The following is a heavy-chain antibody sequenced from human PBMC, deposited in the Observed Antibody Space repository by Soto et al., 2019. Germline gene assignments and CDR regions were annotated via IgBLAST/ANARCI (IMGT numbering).Heavy chain of an antibody. D-gene: IGHD3-22*01. CDR1: GYSFTTYG. J-gene: IGHJ4*02. CDR3: VRDTYYYHSSGPAPFEY. CDR2: ISWYNGNT. V-gene: IGHV1-18*01. Sequence: QIQLVQSGTEVKRSGASVKVSCKTSGYSFTTYGLSWVRQAPGRGLEWVGWISWYNGNTNYAQKFQGTVILTTDTPTPTGYMEIKSLSSDDTAVYYCVRDTYYYHSSGPAPFEYWGQGTQVTVSS.